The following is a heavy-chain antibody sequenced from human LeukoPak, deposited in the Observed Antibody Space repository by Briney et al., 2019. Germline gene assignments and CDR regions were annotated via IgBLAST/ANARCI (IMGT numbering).Heavy chain of an antibody. J-gene: IGHJ4*02. CDR3: ATSLAVAEYYVEY. V-gene: IGHV1-2*02. CDR2: INPTSGVT. Sequence: ASVKVSCKASGYTFTDSYIHWVRQAPGQGLEWMGWINPTSGVTNYAQKFQGRVTMTGDTSISTAFMDLRKLRSDDTAVYYCATSLAVAEYYVEYWGQGTLVTVSS. D-gene: IGHD6-19*01. CDR1: GYTFTDSY.